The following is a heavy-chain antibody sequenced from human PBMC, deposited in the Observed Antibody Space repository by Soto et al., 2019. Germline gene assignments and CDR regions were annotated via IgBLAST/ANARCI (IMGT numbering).Heavy chain of an antibody. V-gene: IGHV3-21*01. CDR1: GFTFSSYS. D-gene: IGHD3-10*01. CDR3: ARDGLDYYGSGSYYNP. J-gene: IGHJ5*02. CDR2: ISSSSSYI. Sequence: GGSLRLSCAASGFTFSSYSMNWVRQAAGKGLEWVSSISSSSSYIYYADSVKGRFTITRDNAKNSLYLQMNSLRAEDTAVYYCARDGLDYYGSGSYYNPWGQGTLVTISS.